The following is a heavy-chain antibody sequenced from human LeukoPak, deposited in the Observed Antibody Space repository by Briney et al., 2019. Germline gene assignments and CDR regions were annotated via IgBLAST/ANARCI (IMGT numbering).Heavy chain of an antibody. CDR2: FSYSGST. V-gene: IGHV4-59*01. CDR3: ARMYSGTSYYFDY. Sequence: SETLSLTCSVSGVSIGTYYWIWIRQPPAKGLEWMGFFSYSGSTKYNPSLKSRVTMSVDTSKNQFSLKLSSVTAADTAVYYCARMYSGTSYYFDYWGQGTLVTVSS. J-gene: IGHJ4*02. CDR1: GVSIGTYY. D-gene: IGHD1-26*01.